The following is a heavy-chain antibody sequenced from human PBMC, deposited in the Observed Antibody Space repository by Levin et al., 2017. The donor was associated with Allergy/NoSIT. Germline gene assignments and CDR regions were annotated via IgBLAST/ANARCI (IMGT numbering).Heavy chain of an antibody. J-gene: IGHJ6*03. V-gene: IGHV3-53*01. D-gene: IGHD6-19*01. CDR1: GFTVSSTY. CDR3: VRASPRGQWLTYGTDYDYMDV. Sequence: GGSLRLSCAASGFTVSSTYMTWVRQAPGKGLEWVSVIYSGGTIYYADSVKGRFTISRDNSKNTLFLQMNSLRAEDTAIYYCVRASPRGQWLTYGTDYDYMDVWGKGTTVTVSS. CDR2: IYSGGTI.